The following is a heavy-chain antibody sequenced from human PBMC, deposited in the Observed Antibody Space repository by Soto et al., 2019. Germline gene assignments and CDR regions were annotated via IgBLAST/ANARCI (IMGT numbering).Heavy chain of an antibody. CDR3: AREAYCGGDCYSPSFDY. CDR1: GGTFSSYA. V-gene: IGHV1-69*01. D-gene: IGHD2-21*02. Sequence: QVQLVQSGAEVKKPVSSVKVSCKASGGTFSSYAISWVRQAPGQGLEWMGGIIPIFGTANYAQKFQGRVTITADESTSKAYMELSSLRSEDTAVYYCAREAYCGGDCYSPSFDYWGQGTLVTVSS. CDR2: IIPIFGTA. J-gene: IGHJ4*02.